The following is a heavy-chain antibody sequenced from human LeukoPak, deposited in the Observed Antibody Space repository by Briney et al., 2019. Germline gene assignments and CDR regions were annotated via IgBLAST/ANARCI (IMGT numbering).Heavy chain of an antibody. Sequence: GGSLRLSCAASGFTFSSYAMHWVRQAPGKGLEWVAVISYDGSNKYYADSVKGRFTISRDNSKNTLYLQMISLRAEDTAVYYCARDIVVVPAAMPGGYYYYYYGMDVWGQGTTVTVSS. D-gene: IGHD2-2*01. CDR1: GFTFSSYA. CDR3: ARDIVVVPAAMPGGYYYYYYGMDV. V-gene: IGHV3-30-3*01. J-gene: IGHJ6*02. CDR2: ISYDGSNK.